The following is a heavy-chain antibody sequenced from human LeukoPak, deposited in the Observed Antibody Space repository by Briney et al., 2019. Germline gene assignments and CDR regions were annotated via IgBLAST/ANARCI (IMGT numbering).Heavy chain of an antibody. CDR1: GFTFSSYA. D-gene: IGHD3-22*01. Sequence: GRSLRLSCAASGFTFSSYAMHWVRQAPGKGLEWVAVISYDGSNKYYADSVKGRFTISRDNSKNTLYLQMNSLRAEDTAVYYCARGDYYYDSSSRIDYWGQGTLVTVSS. CDR2: ISYDGSNK. V-gene: IGHV3-30-3*01. J-gene: IGHJ4*02. CDR3: ARGDYYYDSSSRIDY.